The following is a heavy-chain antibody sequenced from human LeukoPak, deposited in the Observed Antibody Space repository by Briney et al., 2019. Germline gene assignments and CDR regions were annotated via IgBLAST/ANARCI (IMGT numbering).Heavy chain of an antibody. Sequence: PSETLSLTCTVSGGFVSTYYWNWIRQPPGKGLEWIGYIYYSGSTNYNPSLKSRLTISVDTSNNQFSLKLSSVTAADTAVYYCASTSGYCSGGNCYSAFDYWGQGTLVTVSS. V-gene: IGHV4-59*02. CDR3: ASTSGYCSGGNCYSAFDY. D-gene: IGHD2-15*01. CDR2: IYYSGST. J-gene: IGHJ4*02. CDR1: GGFVSTYY.